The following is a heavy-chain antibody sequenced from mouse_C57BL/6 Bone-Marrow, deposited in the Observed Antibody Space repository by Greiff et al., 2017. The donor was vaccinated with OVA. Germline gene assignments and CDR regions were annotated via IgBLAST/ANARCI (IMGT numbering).Heavy chain of an antibody. CDR1: GFSFNPYA. V-gene: IGHV10-1*01. CDR3: VRGNFAY. CDR2: IRSKSNNYAT. Sequence: DVQLVESGGGLVQPKGSLKLSCAASGFSFNPYAMNWVRQAPGKGLEWVARIRSKSNNYATYYADSVKDRFTISRDDSESMLYLQMNNLKTEDTAMYYCVRGNFAYWGQGTLVTVSA. D-gene: IGHD2-1*01. J-gene: IGHJ3*01.